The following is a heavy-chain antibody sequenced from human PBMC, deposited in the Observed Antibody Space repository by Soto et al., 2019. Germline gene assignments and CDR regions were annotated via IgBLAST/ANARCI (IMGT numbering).Heavy chain of an antibody. J-gene: IGHJ6*02. CDR3: ARHSNDFWSGYDYGMDV. CDR2: IDPSDSYT. Sequence: LGESLKISCKGSGYSFTSYWISWVRQMPGKGLEWMGRIDPSDSYTNYSPSFQGHVTISADKSISTAYLQWSSLKASDTAMYYCARHSNDFWSGYDYGMDVWGQGTTVTVSS. D-gene: IGHD3-3*01. V-gene: IGHV5-10-1*01. CDR1: GYSFTSYW.